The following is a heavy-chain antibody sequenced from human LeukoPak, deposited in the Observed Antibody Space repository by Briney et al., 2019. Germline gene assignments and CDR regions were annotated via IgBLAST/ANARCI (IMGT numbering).Heavy chain of an antibody. J-gene: IGHJ4*02. D-gene: IGHD3-3*02. CDR2: INNSGST. CDR3: ARGRAFFD. CDR1: GGSISSSSYY. Sequence: SETLSLTCTVSGGSISSSSYYWGWIRQPPGKGLEWIGEINNSGSTNYNPSLKSRVTISRDTSKNQFSLKLSSVTAADTAVYYCARGRAFFDWGQGTLVTVSS. V-gene: IGHV4-39*07.